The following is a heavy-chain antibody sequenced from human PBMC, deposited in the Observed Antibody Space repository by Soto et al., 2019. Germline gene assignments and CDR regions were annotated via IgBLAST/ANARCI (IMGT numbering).Heavy chain of an antibody. CDR3: TSDNKGLADY. V-gene: IGHV1-3*01. J-gene: IGHJ4*02. Sequence: ASVKVSCKASGYTSTNYAVHWVRQAPGQGLQWIGWINVGNGNTKSSQKFQGRVTFSRDTSASTAYMEVSSLTSEDTAVYYCTSDNKGLADYWGPGILVTVSS. CDR2: INVGNGNT. CDR1: GYTSTNYA.